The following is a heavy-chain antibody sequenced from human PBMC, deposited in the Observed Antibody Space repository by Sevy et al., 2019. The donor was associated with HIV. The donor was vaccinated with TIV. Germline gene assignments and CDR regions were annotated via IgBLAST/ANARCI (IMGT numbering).Heavy chain of an antibody. Sequence: SETLSLTCAVSGGSISGYYWSWIRQPPGKGLEWIGYIDYNGSTNYSPSLKSRVTISVDTSKSQFPLTLNSVTAADTAFYYCARHEAGSGTYYNLIDYWGQGTLVTVSS. J-gene: IGHJ4*02. V-gene: IGHV4-59*08. CDR1: GGSISGYY. CDR3: ARHEAGSGTYYNLIDY. CDR2: IDYNGST. D-gene: IGHD3-10*01.